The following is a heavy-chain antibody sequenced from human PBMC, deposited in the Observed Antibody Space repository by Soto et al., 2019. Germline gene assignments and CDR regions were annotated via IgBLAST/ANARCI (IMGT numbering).Heavy chain of an antibody. CDR3: ATSYGSGYRAFDS. CDR2: INPILSMS. J-gene: IGHJ4*02. CDR1: GDTFNFYS. D-gene: IGHD3-10*01. V-gene: IGHV1-69*02. Sequence: QVHLVQSGADVQRPGSSVRVSCKASGDTFNFYSINWVRQAPGLGLQWMGRINPILSMSIYAPRFQGRVTMTADKSTSTAYMELSSLRSEDTAMYYCATSYGSGYRAFDSWGQGALVTVSS.